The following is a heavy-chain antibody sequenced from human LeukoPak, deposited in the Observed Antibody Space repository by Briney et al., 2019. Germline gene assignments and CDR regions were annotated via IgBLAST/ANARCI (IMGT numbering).Heavy chain of an antibody. Sequence: SETLSLTCTVSGGSISSYYWSWIRQPPGKGLEWIGYIYYSGSTNYNPSLKSRVTISVDTSKNQFSLKLSSVTAADTAVYYCARYSSGWYEDYWGQGTLVTVSS. CDR3: ARYSSGWYEDY. D-gene: IGHD6-19*01. CDR2: IYYSGST. J-gene: IGHJ4*02. V-gene: IGHV4-59*01. CDR1: GGSISSYY.